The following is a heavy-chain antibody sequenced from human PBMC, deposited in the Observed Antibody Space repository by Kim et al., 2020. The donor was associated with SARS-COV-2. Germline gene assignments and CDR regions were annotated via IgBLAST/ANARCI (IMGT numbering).Heavy chain of an antibody. CDR1: GYTFTGYY. Sequence: ASVKVSCKVSGYTFTGYYMHWVRQAPGQGLEWMGWINPNSGGTNYAQKFQGRVTMTRDTSISTAYMELSRLRSDDTAVYYCAREGALHRLLYYFDYWGQGTLVTVSS. J-gene: IGHJ4*02. V-gene: IGHV1-2*02. CDR3: AREGALHRLLYYFDY. D-gene: IGHD2-21*01. CDR2: INPNSGGT.